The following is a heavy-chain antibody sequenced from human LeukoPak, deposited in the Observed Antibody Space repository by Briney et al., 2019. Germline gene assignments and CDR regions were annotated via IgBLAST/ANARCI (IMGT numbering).Heavy chain of an antibody. CDR2: ISYDGSNK. CDR3: ARDNKWELLIGPYDAFDI. J-gene: IGHJ3*02. V-gene: IGHV3-30-3*01. Sequence: AGGSLRLSCAASGFTFSSYAMHWVRQAPGKGLEWVAVISYDGSNKYYADSVKGRFTISRDNSKNTLSLQMNSLRAEDTAVYYCARDNKWELLIGPYDAFDIWGQGTMVTVSS. D-gene: IGHD1-26*01. CDR1: GFTFSSYA.